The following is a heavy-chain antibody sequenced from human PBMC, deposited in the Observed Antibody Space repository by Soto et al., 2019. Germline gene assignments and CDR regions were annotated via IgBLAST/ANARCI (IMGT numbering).Heavy chain of an antibody. CDR1: GGSISSGGYY. Sequence: PSETLSLTCTVSGGSISSGGYYWSWIRQHPGKGLEWIGYIYYSGSTYYNPSLKSRVTISVDTSKNQFSLKLSSVTAADTAVYYCARERDLGYCSSTSCYTWFDPWGQGTLVTVS. J-gene: IGHJ5*02. V-gene: IGHV4-31*03. CDR3: ARERDLGYCSSTSCYTWFDP. D-gene: IGHD2-2*02. CDR2: IYYSGST.